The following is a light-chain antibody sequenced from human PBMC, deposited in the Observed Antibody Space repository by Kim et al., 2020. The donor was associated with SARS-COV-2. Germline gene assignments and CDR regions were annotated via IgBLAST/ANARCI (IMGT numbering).Light chain of an antibody. CDR3: QQYNNWART. Sequence: VAPGERATLACRARQSVSSNLAWYQQEPGQAPRLLIYGASTRATGIPARVSGRGSGTEFSLTISSLQSEDFAVYYCQQYNNWARTVGQGTKVDIK. CDR1: QSVSSN. V-gene: IGKV3-15*01. CDR2: GAS. J-gene: IGKJ1*01.